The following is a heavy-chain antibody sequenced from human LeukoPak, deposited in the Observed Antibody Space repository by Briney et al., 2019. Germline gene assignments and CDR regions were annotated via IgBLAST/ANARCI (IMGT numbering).Heavy chain of an antibody. J-gene: IGHJ4*02. D-gene: IGHD2-2*01. CDR2: IYYSGST. CDR3: AAQGGVVVPAAICY. CDR1: GGSISSYY. V-gene: IGHV4-59*08. Sequence: SETLSLTCTVSGGSISSYYWSWIRQPPGKGLEWIGYIYYSGSTNYNPSLKSRVTISVDTSKNQFSLKLSSVTAADTAVYYCAAQGGVVVPAAICYWGQGTLVTVPS.